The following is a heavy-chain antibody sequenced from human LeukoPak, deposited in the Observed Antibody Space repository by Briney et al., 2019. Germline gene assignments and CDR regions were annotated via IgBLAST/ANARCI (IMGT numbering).Heavy chain of an antibody. CDR2: IKQDGSEK. J-gene: IGHJ4*02. D-gene: IGHD2-8*01. CDR1: GFTFNSYW. Sequence: GGSLRLSCAASGFTFNSYWMSWVRQAPGKGLVWVPNIKQDGSEKYYVDSVKGRFTISRDNAKNSLYLQMNSLGAEDTAVYYCARDLNVVMAATPFDHWGQGTLVIVSS. V-gene: IGHV3-7*03. CDR3: ARDLNVVMAATPFDH.